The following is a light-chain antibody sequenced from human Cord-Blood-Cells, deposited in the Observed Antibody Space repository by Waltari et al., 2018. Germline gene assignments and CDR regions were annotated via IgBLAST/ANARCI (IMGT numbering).Light chain of an antibody. CDR2: EGS. J-gene: IGLJ2*01. V-gene: IGLV2-23*03. CDR3: CSYAGSNTFVV. Sequence: QSALTQPASVSGSPGQSITISCTGTSSDVGSYNLVSWYQQHPGKAPKLMIYEGSKRPSGVSNSFSGSKSGNTASLTISGLQAEDEADYYCCSYAGSNTFVVFGGGTKLTVL. CDR1: SSDVGSYNL.